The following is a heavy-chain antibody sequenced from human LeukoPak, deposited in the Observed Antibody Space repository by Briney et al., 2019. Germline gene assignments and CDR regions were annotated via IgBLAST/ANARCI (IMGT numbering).Heavy chain of an antibody. J-gene: IGHJ4*02. CDR2: ISYSGST. Sequence: PSETLSLTCTVSGGSISSGGYYWSWIRQHPGKGLEWIGYISYSGSTYYSPSLKSQITISVDTSKNQFSLKLSSVTAADTAVYYCARVSYYYDTSGYQYYFDCWGQGTLVTVSS. D-gene: IGHD3-22*01. CDR3: ARVSYYYDTSGYQYYFDC. V-gene: IGHV4-31*01. CDR1: GGSISSGGYY.